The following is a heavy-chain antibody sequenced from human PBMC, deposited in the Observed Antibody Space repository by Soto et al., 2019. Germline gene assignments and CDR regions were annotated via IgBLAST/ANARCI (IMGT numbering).Heavy chain of an antibody. CDR1: GGALSYCCYS. CDR2: IGDLETS. V-gene: IGHV4-30-2*01. D-gene: IGHD2-15*01. CDR3: ESGGGYASFDC. Sequence: NPSETLSLTCSVSGGALSYCCYSWIWMRQAPEKGRQWLGYIGDLETSYHNPSCRSRLSLAIDRTRNQLSLALSSMTAAAKAVYYCESGGGYASFDCWGQGIRVTVSS. J-gene: IGHJ4*02.